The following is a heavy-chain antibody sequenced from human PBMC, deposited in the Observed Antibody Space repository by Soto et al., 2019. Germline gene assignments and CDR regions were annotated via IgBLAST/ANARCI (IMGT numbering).Heavy chain of an antibody. Sequence: ASVKVSCKASGYTFTIYGITWVRQAPGQGLEWMGWISAYNGNTNYAQKLQGRVTMTTDTSTSTAYMELRSLRSDDTAVYYCARAIKGIAAAGPLDYWGQGTLVTV. CDR2: ISAYNGNT. D-gene: IGHD6-13*01. CDR1: GYTFTIYG. V-gene: IGHV1-18*01. CDR3: ARAIKGIAAAGPLDY. J-gene: IGHJ4*02.